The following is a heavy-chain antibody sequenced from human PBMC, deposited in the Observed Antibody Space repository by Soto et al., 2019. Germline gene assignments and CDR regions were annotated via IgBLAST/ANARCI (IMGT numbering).Heavy chain of an antibody. CDR1: GFTFSSYT. Sequence: GGSLRLSCAASGFTFSSYTFNWVRQAPGKGLEWVSCISTTSGDIYYADSVKGRFTFSRDNARNSLYLQMNSLRVQDTAVYYCARKGYGEYGGMDVWGQGTMVTVSS. J-gene: IGHJ6*02. V-gene: IGHV3-21*01. D-gene: IGHD4-17*01. CDR2: ISTTSGDI. CDR3: ARKGYGEYGGMDV.